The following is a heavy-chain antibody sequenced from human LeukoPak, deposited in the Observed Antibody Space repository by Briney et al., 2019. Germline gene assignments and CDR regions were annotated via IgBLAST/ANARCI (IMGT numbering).Heavy chain of an antibody. CDR3: ARSLFNYATRVFDY. CDR2: IYYSGST. D-gene: IGHD2-8*01. Sequence: PSETLSLTCTVSGGSISSSSYYWGWIRQPPGKGLEWIGSIYYSGSTYYNPSLKSRVTISVDTSKNQFSLKLSSVTAADTAVYYCARSLFNYATRVFDYWGQGTLVTVSS. CDR1: GGSISSSSYY. J-gene: IGHJ4*02. V-gene: IGHV4-39*01.